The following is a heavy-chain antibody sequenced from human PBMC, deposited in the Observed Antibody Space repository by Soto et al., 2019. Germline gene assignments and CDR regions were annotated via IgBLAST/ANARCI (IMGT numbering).Heavy chain of an antibody. CDR2: ISAYNDNT. J-gene: IGHJ4*02. V-gene: IGHV1-18*01. D-gene: IGHD3-22*01. CDR1: GYIFTSYG. Sequence: QVQLVQSGAEVKKPGASVKVSCKASGYIFTSYGISWVREAPGQGLEWMGWISAYNDNTNYAQKLQSRVTMTTDTSTNTAYMELRSMRSDDTAVYYCARDRIYYDSRCWGYWGQGTLVTVSS. CDR3: ARDRIYYDSRCWGY.